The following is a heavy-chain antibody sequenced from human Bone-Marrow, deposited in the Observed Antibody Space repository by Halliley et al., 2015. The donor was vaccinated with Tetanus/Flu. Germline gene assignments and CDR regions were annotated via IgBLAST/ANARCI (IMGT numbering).Heavy chain of an antibody. Sequence: MSFGGIDKRCGDSVKGRFTISRDNSKVTLYLQMNSLRAEDTALYYCARDPTVPTGSGGYYPGYWGQGTLVTVSS. J-gene: IGHJ4*02. CDR2: MSFGGIDK. CDR3: ARDPTVPTGSGGYYPGY. V-gene: IGHV3-30*03. D-gene: IGHD3-10*01.